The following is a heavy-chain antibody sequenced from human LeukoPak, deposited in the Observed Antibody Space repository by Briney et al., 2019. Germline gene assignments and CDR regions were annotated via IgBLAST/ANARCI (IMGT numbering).Heavy chain of an antibody. Sequence: GGSLRLSCETSGFTFSDYWMHWVRQAPGKGLELVSRINTDGTFTRYPDSVQGRFTISRDTAKNTLLLQMNTLRAEATAVYYCPREAKVGGALQYWGQGTLVTVSS. CDR1: GFTFSDYW. V-gene: IGHV3-74*01. D-gene: IGHD1-26*01. CDR2: INTDGTFT. J-gene: IGHJ4*02. CDR3: PREAKVGGALQY.